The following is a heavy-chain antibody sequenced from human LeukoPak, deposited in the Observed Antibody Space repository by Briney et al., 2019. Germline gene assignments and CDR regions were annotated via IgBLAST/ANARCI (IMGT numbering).Heavy chain of an antibody. CDR3: ARDLQGRGPFDY. Sequence: GRSLRLSCAASGFTFSSYGMHWVRQAPGKGLEWVANIKQDGSEKYYVDSVKGRFTISRDNAKNSLYLQMNSLRAEDTAVYYCARDLQGRGPFDYWGQGTLVTVSS. J-gene: IGHJ4*02. V-gene: IGHV3-7*01. CDR2: IKQDGSEK. D-gene: IGHD3-10*01. CDR1: GFTFSSYG.